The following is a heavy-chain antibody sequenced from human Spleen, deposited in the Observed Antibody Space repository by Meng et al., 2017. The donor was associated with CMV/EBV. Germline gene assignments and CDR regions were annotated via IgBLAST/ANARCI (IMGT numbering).Heavy chain of an antibody. CDR1: GFTFSNYW. CDR3: ARDTPPSLNWLDP. J-gene: IGHJ5*02. D-gene: IGHD6-6*01. Sequence: GGSLRLSCAASGFTFSNYWMHWVRQAPGKGLVWVSRINSDGSSTSHADSVRGRFTTSRDNAKNMLYLHMNSLRAEDTAVYYCARDTPPSLNWLDPWGQGTLVTVSS. V-gene: IGHV3-74*01. CDR2: INSDGSST.